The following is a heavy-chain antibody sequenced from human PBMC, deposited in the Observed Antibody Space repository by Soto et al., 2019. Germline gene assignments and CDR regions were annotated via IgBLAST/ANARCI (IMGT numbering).Heavy chain of an antibody. Sequence: GGSMRLSCAASGVTFCSYAMSGVRKAPGKGLEWVSAISGSGGSTYYADSVKGRFTISRDNSKNTLYLQMNSLRAEDTAVYYCARTPHLGYCSGGSCSPNFDYWGQGTLVTVSS. CDR1: GVTFCSYA. CDR2: ISGSGGST. CDR3: ARTPHLGYCSGGSCSPNFDY. J-gene: IGHJ4*02. V-gene: IGHV3-23*01. D-gene: IGHD2-15*01.